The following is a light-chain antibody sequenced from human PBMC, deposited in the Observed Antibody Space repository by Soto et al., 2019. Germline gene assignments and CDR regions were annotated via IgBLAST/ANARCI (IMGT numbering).Light chain of an antibody. CDR3: QQYNKWPLT. CDR2: GAS. V-gene: IGKV3-15*01. CDR1: QSVSGN. J-gene: IGKJ4*01. Sequence: EIVMTQSPAILSASPGERATLACRASQSVSGNLAWYEQKSGQAPRLLIYGASTRATGIPARFSGSGSGTEFTLTISSLQSEDFAVYYCQQYNKWPLTFGGGTKVEIK.